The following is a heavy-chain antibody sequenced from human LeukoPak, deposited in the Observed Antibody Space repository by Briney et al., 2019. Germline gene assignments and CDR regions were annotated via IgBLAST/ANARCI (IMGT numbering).Heavy chain of an antibody. CDR1: GGAFSSYA. CDR2: IIPIFGTA. D-gene: IGHD3-3*01. Sequence: SVKVSCKASGGAFSSYAIRWVRQAPGQGLEWMGGIIPIFGTANYAQKLQGRATITTDESTSTAYMELSSLIPEDTAVYYCAREGIFGARSQAHWGQGTLVTVSS. J-gene: IGHJ4*02. V-gene: IGHV1-69*05. CDR3: AREGIFGARSQAH.